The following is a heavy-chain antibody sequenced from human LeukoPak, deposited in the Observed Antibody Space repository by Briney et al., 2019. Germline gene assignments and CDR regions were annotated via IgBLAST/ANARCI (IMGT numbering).Heavy chain of an antibody. V-gene: IGHV1-8*01. CDR2: MNPNSGNT. D-gene: IGHD2-2*01. J-gene: IGHJ4*02. CDR1: GYTFTSYD. CDR3: ARDVGDIVVVPAAMLFDY. Sequence: ASVKVSCKASGYTFTSYDINWVRQATGQGLEWMGWMNPNSGNTGYAQKFQGRVTMTRNTSISTAYMELSSLRSEDTAVYYCARDVGDIVVVPAAMLFDYWGQGTLVTVSS.